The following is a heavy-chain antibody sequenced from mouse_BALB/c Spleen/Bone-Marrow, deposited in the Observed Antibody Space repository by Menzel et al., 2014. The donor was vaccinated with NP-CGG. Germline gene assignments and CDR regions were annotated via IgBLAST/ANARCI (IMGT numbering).Heavy chain of an antibody. Sequence: EVKLMESGGGLAQPGGSRKLSCAASGFTFSNFGMHWFRQSPEKGLEWVAFVSTGSTIIYYADTVKGRFTISRDNPENTLFLQMTSLRSEDTAIYYCARSHFYGNYFDYWGQGTTLTVSS. CDR3: ARSHFYGNYFDY. J-gene: IGHJ2*01. CDR2: VSTGSTII. V-gene: IGHV5-17*02. D-gene: IGHD2-1*01. CDR1: GFTFSNFG.